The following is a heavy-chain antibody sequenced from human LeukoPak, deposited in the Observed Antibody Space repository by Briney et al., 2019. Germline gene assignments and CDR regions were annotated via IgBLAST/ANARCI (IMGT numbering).Heavy chain of an antibody. J-gene: IGHJ6*02. CDR1: GFAFSDYY. V-gene: IGHV3-11*01. Sequence: PGGSLRLSCAASGFAFSDYYMSWIRQAPGKGLEWVSYISSSGSTIYYADSVKGRFTISRDNAKNSLYLQMNSLRAGDTAVYYCARDQAPHYDFWSGPPADMDVWGQGTTVTVSS. CDR2: ISSSGSTI. CDR3: ARDQAPHYDFWSGPPADMDV. D-gene: IGHD3-3*01.